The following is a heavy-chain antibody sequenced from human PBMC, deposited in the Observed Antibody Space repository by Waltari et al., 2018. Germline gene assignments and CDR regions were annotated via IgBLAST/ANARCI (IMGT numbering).Heavy chain of an antibody. D-gene: IGHD1-26*01. CDR3: AKGPKWELLPEPYFDY. J-gene: IGHJ4*02. Sequence: EVQLLESGGGLVQPGGSLRLSCAASGFTFIRYAMSWVLQAPGKGLEWVSAISGSGGSTYYADSVKGRFTISRDNSKNTLYLQMNSLRAEDTAVYYCAKGPKWELLPEPYFDYWGQGTLVTVSS. CDR2: ISGSGGST. CDR1: GFTFIRYA. V-gene: IGHV3-23*01.